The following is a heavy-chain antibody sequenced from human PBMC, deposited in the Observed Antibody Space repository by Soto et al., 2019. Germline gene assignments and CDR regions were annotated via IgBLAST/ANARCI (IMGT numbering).Heavy chain of an antibody. CDR1: GFTFSTFW. V-gene: IGHV3-74*01. CDR3: ARVYSSLSSYAY. CDR2: ISSDGSRT. J-gene: IGHJ4*02. Sequence: GGSLRLSCAASGFTFSTFWMRWVRQAPGKGLVWVSRISSDGSRTSYADSVKGRFTISRDNAKNTLYLQMNSLRAEDTAIYYCARVYSSLSSYAYWVQGTLVTVSS. D-gene: IGHD3-16*01.